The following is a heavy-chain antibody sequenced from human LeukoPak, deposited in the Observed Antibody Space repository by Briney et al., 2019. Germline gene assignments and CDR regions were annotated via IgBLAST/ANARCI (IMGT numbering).Heavy chain of an antibody. D-gene: IGHD3-10*01. CDR2: ISSGSGYI. CDR1: GFTFSSYA. V-gene: IGHV3-21*01. Sequence: GGSLRLSCAASGFTFSSYAMNWVRQAPGKGLEWFSSISSGSGYIYYADSVKGRFTISRDNAKNSLYLQMNSLRAEDTAVYFCARDYGSGSYSLFYYFDYWGQGTLVTVSS. CDR3: ARDYGSGSYSLFYYFDY. J-gene: IGHJ4*02.